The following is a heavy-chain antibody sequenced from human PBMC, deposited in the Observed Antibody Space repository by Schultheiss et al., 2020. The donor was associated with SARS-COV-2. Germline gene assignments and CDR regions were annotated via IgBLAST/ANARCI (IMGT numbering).Heavy chain of an antibody. CDR3: ARGRRVRRSSLLFRTKHYYGMDV. V-gene: IGHV1-69*13. D-gene: IGHD6-6*01. CDR1: GGTFSSYA. CDR2: IIPIFGTA. J-gene: IGHJ6*02. Sequence: SVKVSCKASGGTFSSYAISWVRQAPGQGLEWMGGIIPIFGTANYAQKFQGRVTITADESTSTAYMELSSLRSEDTAVYYCARGRRVRRSSLLFRTKHYYGMDVWGQGTTVTVS.